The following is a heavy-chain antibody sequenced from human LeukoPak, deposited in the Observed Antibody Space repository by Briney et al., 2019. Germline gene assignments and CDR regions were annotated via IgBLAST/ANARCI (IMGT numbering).Heavy chain of an antibody. Sequence: GGSLRLSCAASGFTFSSYAMSWVRQAPGKGLEWVSTITGSARSTYYADSVKGRFTISRDNSKNTLYLQMSGLRAEDTAVYYCAKDKAAAGTGFDYWGQGSLVTVSS. CDR1: GFTFSSYA. CDR3: AKDKAAAGTGFDY. D-gene: IGHD6-13*01. J-gene: IGHJ4*02. V-gene: IGHV3-23*01. CDR2: ITGSARST.